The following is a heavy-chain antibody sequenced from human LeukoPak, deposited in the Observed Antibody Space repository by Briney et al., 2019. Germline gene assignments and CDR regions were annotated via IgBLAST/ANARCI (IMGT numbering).Heavy chain of an antibody. V-gene: IGHV4-31*03. CDR1: GGSISSGGSY. CDR3: ARVVHYYDSSGYSSPHFDY. D-gene: IGHD3-22*01. J-gene: IGHJ4*02. CDR2: IYYSGST. Sequence: SETLSLTCTVSGGSISSGGSYWSWIRQHPGKGLEWIGYIYYSGSTYYNPSLKSRVTISVDTSKNQFSLKLSSVTAADTAVYYCARVVHYYDSSGYSSPHFDYWGQGTLVTVSS.